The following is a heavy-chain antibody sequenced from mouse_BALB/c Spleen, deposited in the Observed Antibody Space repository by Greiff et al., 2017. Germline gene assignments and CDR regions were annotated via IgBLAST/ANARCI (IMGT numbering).Heavy chain of an antibody. Sequence: VQLQQSGPELVKPGASVKIPCKASGYTFTDYNMDWVKQSHGKSLEWIGDINPNNGGTIYNQKFKGKATLTVDKSSSTAYMELRSLTSEDTAVYYCARDYYGSSGRWYFDVWGAGTTVTVSA. CDR3: ARDYYGSSGRWYFDV. CDR2: INPNNGGT. V-gene: IGHV1-18*01. J-gene: IGHJ1*01. CDR1: GYTFTDYN. D-gene: IGHD1-1*01.